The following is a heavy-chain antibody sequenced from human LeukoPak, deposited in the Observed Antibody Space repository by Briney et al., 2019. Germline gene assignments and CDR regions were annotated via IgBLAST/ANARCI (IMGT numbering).Heavy chain of an antibody. CDR1: GGSFSGCY. V-gene: IGHV4-34*01. J-gene: IGHJ4*02. CDR3: ARRSSNLFYGSGSYYKGRPGCYFDY. D-gene: IGHD3-10*01. CDR2: INHSGST. Sequence: SETLSLTCAVYGGSFSGCYWSWIRQPPGKGLEWIGEINHSGSTNYNPSLKSRVTISVDTSKNQFSLKLSSVTAADTAVYYCARRSSNLFYGSGSYYKGRPGCYFDYWGQGTLVTVSS.